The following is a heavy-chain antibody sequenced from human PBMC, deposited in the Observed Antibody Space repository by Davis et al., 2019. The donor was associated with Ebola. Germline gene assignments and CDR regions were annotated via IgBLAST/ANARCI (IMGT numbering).Heavy chain of an antibody. CDR3: ARERILWFGELFEGKYFDY. J-gene: IGHJ4*02. CDR1: GFTFSNFA. D-gene: IGHD3-10*01. CDR2: ISSSGGST. Sequence: GESLKISCSASGFTFSNFAMHWVRQAPGKGLKYVSAISSSGGSTYYADSVKGRFTISRDSSKNTLHLQMNSLRAEDTAVYYCARERILWFGELFEGKYFDYWGQGTLVTVSS. V-gene: IGHV3-64*04.